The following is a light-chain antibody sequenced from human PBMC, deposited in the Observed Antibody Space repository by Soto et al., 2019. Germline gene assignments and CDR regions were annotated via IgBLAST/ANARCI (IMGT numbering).Light chain of an antibody. Sequence: EIVMTQSPATLSVSPGERATLSCRASQTVSSNLAWYQQKPGQAPRLLIYGASTRATGVPARFSGSGSGTEFTVTISSLQSEDLGVYYCQQYTTWPLTFGGGTKVEIK. V-gene: IGKV3-15*01. CDR3: QQYTTWPLT. J-gene: IGKJ4*01. CDR2: GAS. CDR1: QTVSSN.